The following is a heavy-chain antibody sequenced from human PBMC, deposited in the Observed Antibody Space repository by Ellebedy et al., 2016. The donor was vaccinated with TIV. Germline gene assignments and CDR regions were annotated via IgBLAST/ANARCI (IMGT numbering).Heavy chain of an antibody. CDR2: INPKSGGT. J-gene: IGHJ3*02. D-gene: IGHD2-21*01. CDR1: GYTFTGTDYY. Sequence: ASVKVSCXASGYTFTGTDYYMHWVRQAPGQGLEWMGCINPKSGGTNYARKFQGRVTMTRDTSISTAYMELSRLRSDDTAVFYCARGFVWFSYAFDIWGQGTVVTVS. V-gene: IGHV1-2*02. CDR3: ARGFVWFSYAFDI.